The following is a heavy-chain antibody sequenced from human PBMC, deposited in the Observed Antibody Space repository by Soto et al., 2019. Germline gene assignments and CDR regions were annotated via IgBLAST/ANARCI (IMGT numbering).Heavy chain of an antibody. D-gene: IGHD6-19*01. Sequence: PGGSLRLSCSVSAFTHRSYAMHWGRHAPGKGLEYVSAISSSWGSTYYADSVKGRFTISRDNSKNTLYFQMSSLSADDTAVHYPVKGGLGSVRYYCYGMDVWGQGTTVTASS. CDR1: AFTHRSYA. CDR2: ISSSWGST. CDR3: VKGGLGSVRYYCYGMDV. V-gene: IGHV3-64D*06. J-gene: IGHJ6*02.